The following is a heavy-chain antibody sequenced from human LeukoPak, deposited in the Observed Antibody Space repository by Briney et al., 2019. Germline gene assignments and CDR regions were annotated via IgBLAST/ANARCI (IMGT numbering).Heavy chain of an antibody. J-gene: IGHJ3*02. CDR3: ARVMGTGVIEDAFDI. CDR2: IYYTGAT. V-gene: IGHV4-59*01. D-gene: IGHD2-21*01. Sequence: PSETLRLTCSVSGDSPTSYSWSWIRQSPGKGLEWIGYIYYTGATEYNPSLKSRVTISIDTSKNRFSLQLISVTAADTAVYFCARVMGTGVIEDAFDIWGQGTMVSVSS. CDR1: GDSPTSYS.